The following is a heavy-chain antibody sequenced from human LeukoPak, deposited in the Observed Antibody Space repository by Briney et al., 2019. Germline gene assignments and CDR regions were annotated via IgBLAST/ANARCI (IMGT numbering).Heavy chain of an antibody. CDR1: GGSISSYY. Sequence: PSETLSLTCTVSGGSISSYYWSWIRQPAGKGLEWIGRIYTSGSTNYNPSLKSRVTISVDKSKNQFSLKLSSVTAADTAVYYCARKEVTTNDAFDIWGQGTMVTVSS. D-gene: IGHD1-1*01. CDR2: IYTSGST. V-gene: IGHV4-4*07. J-gene: IGHJ3*02. CDR3: ARKEVTTNDAFDI.